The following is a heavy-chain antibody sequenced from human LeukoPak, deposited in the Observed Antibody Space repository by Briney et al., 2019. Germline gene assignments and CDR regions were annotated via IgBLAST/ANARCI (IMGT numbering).Heavy chain of an antibody. D-gene: IGHD4-23*01. Sequence: PGGSLRLSCAPSGFTFSHYWMSWVRQAPGKGLEWVSYISSSDSTIYYADSVKGRFTISRDNAKNSLYLQMNSLRAEDTAVYYCARDYGGSSPFDYWGQGTLVTVSS. J-gene: IGHJ4*02. CDR1: GFTFSHYW. CDR2: ISSSDSTI. CDR3: ARDYGGSSPFDY. V-gene: IGHV3-48*04.